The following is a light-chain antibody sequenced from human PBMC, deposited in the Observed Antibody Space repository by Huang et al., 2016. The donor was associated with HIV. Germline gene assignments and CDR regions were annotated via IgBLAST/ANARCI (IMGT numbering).Light chain of an antibody. V-gene: IGKV3-11*01. CDR3: QQRSNWPRT. CDR1: QSVSSY. Sequence: EIVLTQSPATLSLSPGERATLACRASQSVSSYLALYQQKPGQAPRLRLYDASNRATCIRARFSGSGSGTDFPLTISSLEPEDFAVYHCQQRSNWPRTFGQGTKVEIK. J-gene: IGKJ1*01. CDR2: DAS.